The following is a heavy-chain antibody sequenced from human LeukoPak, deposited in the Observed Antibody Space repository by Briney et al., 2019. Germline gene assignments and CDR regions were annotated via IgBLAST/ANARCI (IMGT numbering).Heavy chain of an antibody. Sequence: GGSLGLSCAGTGFTFSYWMHWVRQAPGKGLVWVSRISGDGSSTFYADSVKGRFTISRDNAKNTLYLQMNSLRVEDTAVYHCTRGYSGYGNFDCWGQGTLVTVSS. CDR2: ISGDGSST. J-gene: IGHJ4*02. CDR3: TRGYSGYGNFDC. CDR1: GFTFSYW. D-gene: IGHD5-12*01. V-gene: IGHV3-74*01.